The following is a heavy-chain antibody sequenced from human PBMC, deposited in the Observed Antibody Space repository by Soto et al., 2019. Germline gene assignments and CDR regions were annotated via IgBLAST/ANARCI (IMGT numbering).Heavy chain of an antibody. CDR3: ARLYYYGSGSYYNDLDY. D-gene: IGHD3-10*01. CDR2: ISGRGGSA. V-gene: IGHV3-23*01. CDR1: GFTFSSYA. Sequence: GGSLRLSCAASGFTFSSYAMSWVRQAPEKGLERVSAISGRGGSAYYTDTEKGRFTISRDNSNYRLYLQMNSLRAEDTAVYYCARLYYYGSGSYYNDLDYWGQGTLVTVSS. J-gene: IGHJ4*02.